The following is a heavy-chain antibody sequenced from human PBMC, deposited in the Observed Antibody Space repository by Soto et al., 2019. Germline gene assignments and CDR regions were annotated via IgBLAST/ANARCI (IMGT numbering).Heavy chain of an antibody. CDR1: GFTFSSYS. Sequence: PGGSLRLSCAASGFTFSSYSMNWVRHAPGKGLEWVSSISSSSSYIYYADSVKGRFTISRDNAKNSLYLQMNSLRAEDTAVYYCAGEGVIVVVPAAMEAFDIWGQGTMVTVSS. CDR3: AGEGVIVVVPAAMEAFDI. D-gene: IGHD2-2*01. V-gene: IGHV3-21*01. J-gene: IGHJ3*02. CDR2: ISSSSSYI.